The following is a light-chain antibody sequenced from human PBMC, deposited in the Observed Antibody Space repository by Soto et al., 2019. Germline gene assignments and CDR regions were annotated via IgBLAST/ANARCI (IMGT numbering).Light chain of an antibody. CDR1: TSNIGSNT. V-gene: IGLV1-44*01. J-gene: IGLJ1*01. CDR3: AAWDDSRSGPV. CDR2: SVH. Sequence: QSVLTQAPSASGTPGQRVTISCSGSTSNIGSNTVNWYQQLPGTAPKLLIYSVHQRPSGVPDRFSGSKSGTSAALAISGLQAEDEAEYDCAAWDDSRSGPVFGTGTKLTVL.